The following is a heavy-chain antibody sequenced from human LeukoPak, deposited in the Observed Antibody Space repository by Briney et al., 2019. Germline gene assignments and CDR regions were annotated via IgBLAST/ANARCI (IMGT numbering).Heavy chain of an antibody. Sequence: SGGSLRLSCAASGFTFSSYSMNWVRQAPGKGLEWVSYISSSGSTIYYADSVKGRFTISRDNAKNSLYLQMNSLRAEDTAVYYCARDGVRDGLYFDYWGQGTLVTVSS. CDR1: GFTFSSYS. CDR3: ARDGVRDGLYFDY. V-gene: IGHV3-48*04. D-gene: IGHD5-24*01. CDR2: ISSSGSTI. J-gene: IGHJ4*02.